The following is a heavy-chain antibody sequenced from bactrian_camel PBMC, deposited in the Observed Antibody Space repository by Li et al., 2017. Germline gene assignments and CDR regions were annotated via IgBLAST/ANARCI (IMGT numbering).Heavy chain of an antibody. CDR1: GYSTNSNC. V-gene: IGHV3S25*01. CDR3: VRDSRGGSYNY. Sequence: HLHLVESGGFSVQAGCSLRLSFKASGYSTNSNCMGWFRQAPGKEREGVAVIYTRGGSKYYADSVKGRFTIAQHDEKNKVYMQMNSLKPDDTAVYYCVRDSRGGSYNYWGQGTQVKVS. J-gene: IGHJ4*01. D-gene: IGHD2*01. CDR2: IYTRGGSK.